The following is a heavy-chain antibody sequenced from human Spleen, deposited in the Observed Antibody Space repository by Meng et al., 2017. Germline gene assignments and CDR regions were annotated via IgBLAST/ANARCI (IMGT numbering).Heavy chain of an antibody. Sequence: GESLKISCAASGFTFSSYAMHWVRQAPGKGLEWMAVISYDGSETYYTDSGKGRITISRDNSKNTVYLQMNSLRTEDTAVYYCAREDGYNYEVYHGMDVWGQGTTVTVSS. CDR1: GFTFSSYA. CDR3: AREDGYNYEVYHGMDV. CDR2: ISYDGSET. V-gene: IGHV3-30*10. D-gene: IGHD5-24*01. J-gene: IGHJ6*02.